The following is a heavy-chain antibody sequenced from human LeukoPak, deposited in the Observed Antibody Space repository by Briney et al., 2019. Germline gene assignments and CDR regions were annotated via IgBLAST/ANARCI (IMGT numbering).Heavy chain of an antibody. CDR1: GGSISSYY. Sequence: SETLSVTCTVSGGSISSYYWSWIRQPAGKGLEWIGRIYTSGSTNYNASLKSRVSMSVDTSKNQFSLKLSSVTAADTAVFYCARENSGSYREFDYWGQGTLVTVSS. CDR3: ARENSGSYREFDY. D-gene: IGHD1-26*01. J-gene: IGHJ4*02. V-gene: IGHV4-4*07. CDR2: IYTSGST.